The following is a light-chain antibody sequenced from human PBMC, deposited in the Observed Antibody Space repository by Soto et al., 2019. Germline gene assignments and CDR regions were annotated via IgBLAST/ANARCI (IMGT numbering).Light chain of an antibody. J-gene: IGLJ1*01. Sequence: QSALTQPASVSGSPGQSITISCTGTSSDVGGYNYVSWYQPHPGKAPKLMIYDVSNRPSGVSNRFSGSKSGNTASLTISGLQAEDEADYYCSSYTSSSFYVFGTGTKVTVL. CDR2: DVS. V-gene: IGLV2-14*01. CDR3: SSYTSSSFYV. CDR1: SSDVGGYNY.